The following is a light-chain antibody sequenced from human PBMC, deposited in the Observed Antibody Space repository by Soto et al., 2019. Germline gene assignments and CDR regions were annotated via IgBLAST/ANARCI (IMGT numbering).Light chain of an antibody. V-gene: IGKV3-11*01. CDR2: DAS. CDR1: QSVSSY. J-gene: IGKJ4*01. CDR3: QQRSDWPLT. Sequence: EIVLTQSPATLSLSPGERATLSCRASQSVSSYLAWYQQKPGQAPRPLIYDASNRATGIPARFSGSGSGTDFTLTISSLEPEDFAVYYFQQRSDWPLTFGGGTKVEIK.